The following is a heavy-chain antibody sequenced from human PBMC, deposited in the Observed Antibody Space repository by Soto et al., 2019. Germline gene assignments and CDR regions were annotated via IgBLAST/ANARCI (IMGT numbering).Heavy chain of an antibody. J-gene: IGHJ6*02. CDR1: GFTFSSYS. CDR3: AKDGDTAMDDYYYYGMDV. CDR2: ISYDGSNK. Sequence: PEGSLRLSCAASGFTFSSYSMNWVRQAPGKGLEWVAVISYDGSNKYYADSVKGRFTISRDNSKNTLYLQMNSLRAEDTAVYYCAKDGDTAMDDYYYYGMDVWGQGTTVTVSS. V-gene: IGHV3-30*18. D-gene: IGHD5-18*01.